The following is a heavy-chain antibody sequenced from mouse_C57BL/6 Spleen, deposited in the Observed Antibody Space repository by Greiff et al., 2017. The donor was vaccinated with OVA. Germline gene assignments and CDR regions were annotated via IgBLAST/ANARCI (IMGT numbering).Heavy chain of an antibody. CDR1: GYSITSGYY. D-gene: IGHD1-1*01. CDR3: ASPYYYGSSYEAMDY. Sequence: EVKLVESGPGLVKPSQSLSLTCSVTGYSITSGYYWNWIRQFPGNKLEWMGYISYDGSNNYNPSLKNRISITRDTSKNQFFLKLNSVTTEDTATYYCASPYYYGSSYEAMDYWGQGTSVTVSS. J-gene: IGHJ4*01. V-gene: IGHV3-6*01. CDR2: ISYDGSN.